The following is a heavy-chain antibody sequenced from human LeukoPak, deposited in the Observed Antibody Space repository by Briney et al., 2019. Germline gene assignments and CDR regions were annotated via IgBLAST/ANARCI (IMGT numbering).Heavy chain of an antibody. CDR3: ATFSTLAADDY. Sequence: GGSLRLSCAASGFTFSSYGTSWVRQAPGKGLEWVSAISGSGGSTYHADSVKGRFTISRDNSKNTLYLQMNSLRAEDTAVYYCATFSTLAADDYWGQGTLVTVSS. D-gene: IGHD6-25*01. J-gene: IGHJ4*02. CDR2: ISGSGGST. CDR1: GFTFSSYG. V-gene: IGHV3-23*01.